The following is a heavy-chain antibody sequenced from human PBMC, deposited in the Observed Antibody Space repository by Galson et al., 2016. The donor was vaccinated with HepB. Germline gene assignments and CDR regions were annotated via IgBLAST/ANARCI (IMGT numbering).Heavy chain of an antibody. Sequence: SETLSLTCAVSGASISNNYWWSWVRRSPEQGLEWIGEIYQTGTANYDPSFTSRATISVDTSKNQISLRLDSVTAADTAVYYCTRGTLGTTATMAFDYWGQGTLVSVSS. V-gene: IGHV4-4*02. CDR3: TRGTLGTTATMAFDY. D-gene: IGHD1-26*01. CDR1: GASISNNYW. CDR2: IYQTGTA. J-gene: IGHJ4*02.